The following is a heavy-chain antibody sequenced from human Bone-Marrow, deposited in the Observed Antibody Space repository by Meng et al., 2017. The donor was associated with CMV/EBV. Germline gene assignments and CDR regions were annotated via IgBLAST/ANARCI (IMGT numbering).Heavy chain of an antibody. CDR2: ISAYNGNT. V-gene: IGHV1-18*01. J-gene: IGHJ6*02. Sequence: ASVKVSCKASGYTFTSYGISWVRQAPGQGLEWMGWISAYNGNTNYAQKLQGRVTMTTDTSTSTAYMELRSLRSDDTAVYYCAREVGGYCTNGVCSNNDGMDVWGQGNTVTVSS. CDR3: AREVGGYCTNGVCSNNDGMDV. CDR1: GYTFTSYG. D-gene: IGHD2-8*01.